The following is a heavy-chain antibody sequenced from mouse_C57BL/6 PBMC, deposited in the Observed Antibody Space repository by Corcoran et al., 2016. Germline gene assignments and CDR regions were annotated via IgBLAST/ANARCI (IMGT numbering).Heavy chain of an antibody. V-gene: IGHV3-6*01. CDR3: ARGIYYGSSSWYCDV. J-gene: IGHJ1*03. Sequence: DVQLQESGPGLVKPSQSLSLTCSVTGYSITSGYIWNWIRQFPGNKLEWMGYISYDGSNNYNPALKNRISITRDTSKNQFFLKLNSVTTEDTATYYCARGIYYGSSSWYCDVWGTGTTVTVSS. CDR2: ISYDGSN. D-gene: IGHD1-1*01. CDR1: GYSITSGYI.